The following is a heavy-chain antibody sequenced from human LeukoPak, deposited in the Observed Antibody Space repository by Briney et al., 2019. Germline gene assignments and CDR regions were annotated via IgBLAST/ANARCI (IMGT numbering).Heavy chain of an antibody. Sequence: GGSLRLSCAASGFTFSSYWMHWVRQAPEKGLVWVSRINSDGSSTSYADSVKGRFTISRDNAKNTLYLQMNSLRAEDTAVYYCARGGHYYDSRGPFDYWGQGTLVTVSS. V-gene: IGHV3-74*01. CDR3: ARGGHYYDSRGPFDY. CDR1: GFTFSSYW. D-gene: IGHD3-22*01. CDR2: INSDGSST. J-gene: IGHJ4*02.